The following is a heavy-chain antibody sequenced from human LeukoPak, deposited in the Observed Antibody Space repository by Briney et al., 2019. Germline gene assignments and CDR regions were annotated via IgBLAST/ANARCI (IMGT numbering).Heavy chain of an antibody. D-gene: IGHD3-10*01. CDR2: IYNGGTT. J-gene: IGHJ4*02. V-gene: IGHV3-53*01. CDR1: GFTFDDYA. CDR3: AREGASSLVRGVIGY. Sequence: PGGSLRLSCAASGFTFDDYAMHWVRQAPGKGLEWVSVIYNGGTTHYADSVKGRFTISRDHSQNTLYLQMNSLRVEDTAVYYCAREGASSLVRGVIGYWGPGTLVTVSS.